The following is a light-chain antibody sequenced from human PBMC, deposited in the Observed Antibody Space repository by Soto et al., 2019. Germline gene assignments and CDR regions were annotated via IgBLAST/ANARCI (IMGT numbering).Light chain of an antibody. Sequence: EIVLTQATATLSVSPGERATLSWRDSQSVSSYLAWYQQTPGQAPRLLIYGASTRETDIPARVSGSGSGTECTRTISSLQSADVELYDCQQYNNWTLTFGGGTKVDIK. V-gene: IGKV3-15*01. J-gene: IGKJ4*01. CDR1: QSVSSY. CDR3: QQYNNWTLT. CDR2: GAS.